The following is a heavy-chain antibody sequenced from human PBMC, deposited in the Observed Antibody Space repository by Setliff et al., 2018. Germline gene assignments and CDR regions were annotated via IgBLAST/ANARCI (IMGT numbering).Heavy chain of an antibody. Sequence: PGESLKISCKGSGYRFTTYWIGWVRQMPGKGLEWMGIVFSGDSDTRYSPSFQGQATMSADKSINTAYLQWSSLKASDTAMYYCARHFRSSKVQFLEYLTDYYLDSWGQG. V-gene: IGHV5-51*01. D-gene: IGHD3-3*01. CDR2: VFSGDSDT. CDR3: ARHFRSSKVQFLEYLTDYYLDS. CDR1: GYRFTTYW. J-gene: IGHJ4*02.